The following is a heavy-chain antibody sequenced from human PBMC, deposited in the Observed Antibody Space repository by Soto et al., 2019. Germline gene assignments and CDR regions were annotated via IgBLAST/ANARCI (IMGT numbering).Heavy chain of an antibody. V-gene: IGHV1-18*01. CDR2: ISAYNGNT. J-gene: IGHJ5*02. D-gene: IGHD2-15*01. CDR3: AGCSCGSYWASGWFYP. Sequence: GASVKVSCKASGYTFTSYGISWVRQAPGQGLEWMGWISAYNGNTNYAQKLQGRVTMTTDTSTSTAYMELRSLRSDDTAVYYCAGCSCGSYWASGWFYPWGQETLVTVSS. CDR1: GYTFTSYG.